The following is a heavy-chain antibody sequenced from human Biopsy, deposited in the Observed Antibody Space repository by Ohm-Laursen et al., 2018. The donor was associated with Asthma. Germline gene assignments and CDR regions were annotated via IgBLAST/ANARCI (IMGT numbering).Heavy chain of an antibody. Sequence: SHRLSCAASGFSFDDCVMHWVRQAPGKGLEWVSSISWNSGNIDYAVSVKGRFTISRDNAKNSLYLQMQSLRPEDTAFYYCAKSADYYDSTDYLDFWGRGTLVTVSS. V-gene: IGHV3-9*01. D-gene: IGHD3-22*01. CDR2: ISWNSGNI. J-gene: IGHJ4*01. CDR1: GFSFDDCV. CDR3: AKSADYYDSTDYLDF.